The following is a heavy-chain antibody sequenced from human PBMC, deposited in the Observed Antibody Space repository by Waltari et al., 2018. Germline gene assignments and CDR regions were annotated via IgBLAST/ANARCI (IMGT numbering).Heavy chain of an antibody. D-gene: IGHD2-2*01. V-gene: IGHV1-69*04. J-gene: IGHJ3*02. CDR1: GGTFSSYA. CDR2: INPVLSIA. CDR3: ARVGDIVVVPADPEGAFDI. Sequence: QVQLVQSGAEVKKPGSSVKVSCKASGGTFSSYAISWVRQAPGQGLEWMGRINPVLSIANDAQKFQGGGTIAADESTSTAYMELSSLRSEDTAVYYCARVGDIVVVPADPEGAFDIWGQGTMVTVSS.